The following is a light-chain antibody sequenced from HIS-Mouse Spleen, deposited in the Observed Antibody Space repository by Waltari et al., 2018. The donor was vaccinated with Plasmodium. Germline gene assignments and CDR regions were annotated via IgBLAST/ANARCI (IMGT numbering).Light chain of an antibody. CDR2: DVS. Sequence: QSALTQPRSVSGSPGQSVTISCTGTSSDVGVYNYVSWYQQHPGKAPQLMIDDVSKRPSGVPDRFSGSKSGNTASLTISGLQAEDEADYYCCSDAGSYTYVFGTGTKVTVL. CDR3: CSDAGSYTYV. V-gene: IGLV2-11*01. CDR1: SSDVGVYNY. J-gene: IGLJ1*01.